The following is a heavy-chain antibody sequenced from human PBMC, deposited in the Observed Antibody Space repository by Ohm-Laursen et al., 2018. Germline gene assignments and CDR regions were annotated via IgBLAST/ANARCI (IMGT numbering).Heavy chain of an antibody. CDR1: GGSISSYY. D-gene: IGHD2-15*01. J-gene: IGHJ3*02. V-gene: IGHV4-59*08. CDR2: IYYSGRT. CDR3: ARGLVVVVAATGESAFDI. Sequence: SQTLSLTCTVSGGSISSYYWSWIRQPPGKGLAWIGYIYYSGRTNYNPSLKSRVTISVDTSKNRFSQKRRSVTAADTAVYYCARGLVVVVAATGESAFDIWGQGTMVTISS.